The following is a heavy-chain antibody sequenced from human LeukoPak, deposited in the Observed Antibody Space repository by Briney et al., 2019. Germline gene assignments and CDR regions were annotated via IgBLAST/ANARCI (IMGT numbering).Heavy chain of an antibody. J-gene: IGHJ4*02. CDR1: GFTVSSNY. V-gene: IGHV3-66*02. CDR3: ARGGPYTDYFDY. Sequence: GGSLRLSCAASGFTVSSNYMSWVRQAPGKGLEWVSVIYSGGSTYYADSVKGRFTTSRDNSKNTLYLQINSLKAEDTAVYYCARGGPYTDYFDYGGQRTLVTVSA. CDR2: IYSGGST. D-gene: IGHD1-1*01.